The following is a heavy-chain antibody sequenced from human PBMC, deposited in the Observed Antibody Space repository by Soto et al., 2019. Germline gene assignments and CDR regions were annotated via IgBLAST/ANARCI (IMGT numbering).Heavy chain of an antibody. V-gene: IGHV4-34*01. Sequence: SETLSLTCAVYGESFSGYYWNWIRQPPGKGLEWIGEVNHSGSTNYNPSLKSRVTISVDTSKNQFSLKLSSVTAADTAVYYCARGDIAAAGVPFDYWGQGTLVTVSS. CDR3: ARGDIAAAGVPFDY. CDR1: GESFSGYY. J-gene: IGHJ4*02. D-gene: IGHD6-13*01. CDR2: VNHSGST.